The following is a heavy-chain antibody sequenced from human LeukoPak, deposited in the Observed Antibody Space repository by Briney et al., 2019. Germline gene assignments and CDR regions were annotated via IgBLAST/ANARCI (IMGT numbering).Heavy chain of an antibody. CDR2: INPNSGGT. Sequence: ASVKVSCKASGYTFTGYYLHWLRQAPGQGLEWMGGINPNSGGTNYAQKFQGRVTMTRDTYISTAYMELSRLRSDDTAVYYCARIGRFSGSFHYYYYMDVWGKGTTVTVSS. J-gene: IGHJ6*03. CDR3: ARIGRFSGSFHYYYYMDV. D-gene: IGHD1-26*01. V-gene: IGHV1-2*02. CDR1: GYTFTGYY.